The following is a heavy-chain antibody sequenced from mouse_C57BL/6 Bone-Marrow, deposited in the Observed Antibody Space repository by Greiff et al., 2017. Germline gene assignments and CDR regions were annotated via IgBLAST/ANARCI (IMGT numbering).Heavy chain of an antibody. V-gene: IGHV5-9*01. D-gene: IGHD1-1*01. CDR2: ISGGGGNT. J-gene: IGHJ2*01. CDR1: GFTFSSYT. CDR3: ARNSPITTVVATDFDY. Sequence: EVQVVESGGGLVKPGGSLKLSCAASGFTFSSYTMSWVRQTPEKRLEWVATISGGGGNTYYPDSVKGRFTISRDNAKNTLYLQMSSLRSEDTALYYCARNSPITTVVATDFDYWGQGTTLTVSS.